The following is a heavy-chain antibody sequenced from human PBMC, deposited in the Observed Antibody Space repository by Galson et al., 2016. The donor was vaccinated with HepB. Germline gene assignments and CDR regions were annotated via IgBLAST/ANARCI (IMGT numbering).Heavy chain of an antibody. V-gene: IGHV1-69*13. D-gene: IGHD1-26*01. CDR1: GGAFGTYA. Sequence: SVKVSCKASGGAFGTYAISWVRQAPGQGLDWMGGIIPTYGTTHYAQKFQGRVTMTADESTNTAYMELSSLRSEDTAVYYCAREREGAAGYYYYGMDVWGQGTPVTVSS. CDR2: IIPTYGTT. J-gene: IGHJ6*02. CDR3: AREREGAAGYYYYGMDV.